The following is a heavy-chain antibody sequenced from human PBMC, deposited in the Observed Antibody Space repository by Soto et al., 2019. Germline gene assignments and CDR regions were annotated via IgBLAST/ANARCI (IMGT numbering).Heavy chain of an antibody. J-gene: IGHJ4*02. Sequence: QITLKESGPTLVKPTQTLTLTCTFSGFSLSTTGVGVGWIRQPPGKALEWLALIYWDDDKRYSPSLKTRRTIPKHTSKTQVVLTMTNMHPVDTTTYYSAHSTHPSMPLDYWGQGTLVFVSS. D-gene: IGHD2-2*01. CDR1: GFSLSTTGVG. CDR3: AHSTHPSMPLDY. CDR2: IYWDDDK. V-gene: IGHV2-5*02.